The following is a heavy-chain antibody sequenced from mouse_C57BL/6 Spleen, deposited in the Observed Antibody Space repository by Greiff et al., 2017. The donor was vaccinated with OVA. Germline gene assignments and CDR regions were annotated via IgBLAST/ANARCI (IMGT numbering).Heavy chain of an antibody. V-gene: IGHV6-3*01. CDR1: GFTFSNYW. D-gene: IGHD1-1*01. CDR2: IRLKSDNYAT. CDR3: SSIYYYGSSYVRFAY. Sequence: EVQLQESGGGLVQPGGSMKLSCVASGFTFSNYWMNWVRQSPEKGLEWVAQIRLKSDNYATHYAESVKGRFTISRDDSKSSVYLQMNNLRAEDTGIYYCSSIYYYGSSYVRFAYWGQGTLVTVSA. J-gene: IGHJ3*01.